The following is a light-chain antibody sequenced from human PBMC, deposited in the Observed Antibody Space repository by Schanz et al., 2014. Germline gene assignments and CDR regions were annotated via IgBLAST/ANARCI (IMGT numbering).Light chain of an antibody. CDR2: GAS. V-gene: IGKV3-11*01. J-gene: IGKJ1*01. CDR1: QSVTSS. CDR3: LQHKSYPRT. Sequence: EIVLTQSPATLSLSPGERATLSCRASQSVTSSLAWYQHKPGQAPRLLIYGASTRATGVPARFSGSGSGTEFTLTISRLEPEDFATYYCLQHKSYPRTFGQGTKVEIK.